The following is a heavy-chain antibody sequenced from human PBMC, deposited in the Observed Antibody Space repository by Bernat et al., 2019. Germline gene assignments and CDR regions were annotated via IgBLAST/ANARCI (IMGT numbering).Heavy chain of an antibody. Sequence: QLQLQESGPGLVKPSETLSLTCTVSGGSISSSSYYWGWIRQPPGKGLEWIGSIYYSGSTYYNPSLKSRVTISVETSKNQFSLGLTSGTAAGTAVYDGARPQTGRSGGPRFDPWGQGTLVTVSS. CDR1: GGSISSSSYY. J-gene: IGHJ5*02. D-gene: IGHD2-15*01. CDR2: IYYSGST. V-gene: IGHV4-39*01. CDR3: ARPQTGRSGGPRFDP.